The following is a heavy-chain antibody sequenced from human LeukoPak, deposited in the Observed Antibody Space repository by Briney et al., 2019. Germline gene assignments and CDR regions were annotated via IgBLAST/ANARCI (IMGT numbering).Heavy chain of an antibody. Sequence: SVKVSCKASGGTFSSYAISWVRQGPGQGLEWMGRIIPIPGIANYAQKFQGRVTITADKSTSTAYMELSSLRSEDTAVYYCARLTPSTMVRGVIDFDYWGQGTLVTVSS. J-gene: IGHJ4*02. D-gene: IGHD3-10*01. V-gene: IGHV1-69*04. CDR3: ARLTPSTMVRGVIDFDY. CDR2: IIPIPGIA. CDR1: GGTFSSYA.